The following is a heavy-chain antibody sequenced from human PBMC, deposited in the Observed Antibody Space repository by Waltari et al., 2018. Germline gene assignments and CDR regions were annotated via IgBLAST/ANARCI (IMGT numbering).Heavy chain of an antibody. J-gene: IGHJ4*02. CDR1: GFTFSPFT. CDR2: TSHDESHK. D-gene: IGHD2-8*01. V-gene: IGHV3-30*01. CDR3: ARDDRDGLPDYFDF. Sequence: QVQLVESGGGVVQPGRSLGRSCPASGFTFSPFTMHWVRQAPGKGLEWVAVTSHDESHKYYADSVKGRFTISKDNSKNTLYLQMNSLSTEDTAMYYCARDDRDGLPDYFDFWGQGTLVTVSS.